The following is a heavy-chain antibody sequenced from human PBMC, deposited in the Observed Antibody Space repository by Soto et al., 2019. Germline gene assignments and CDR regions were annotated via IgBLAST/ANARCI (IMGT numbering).Heavy chain of an antibody. D-gene: IGHD3-10*01. J-gene: IGHJ6*02. CDR2: IDPSDSYT. V-gene: IGHV5-10-1*01. CDR1: GYSFTIYC. CDR3: ARRRYYGSGSYYKGAYYYYGMDV. Sequence: GESLKISCKGSGYSFTIYCISWVLQMPWKGLEWMGRIDPSDSYTNYSPSFQGHVTISADKSISTAYLQWSSLKASDTAMYYCARRRYYGSGSYYKGAYYYYGMDVWGQGTTVTVSS.